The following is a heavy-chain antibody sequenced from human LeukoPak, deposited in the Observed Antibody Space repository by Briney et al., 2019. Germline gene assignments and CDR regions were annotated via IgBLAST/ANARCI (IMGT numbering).Heavy chain of an antibody. CDR1: GYTFTSYD. V-gene: IGHV1-8*01. CDR2: MNPNSGNT. Sequence: GASVKVSCKASGYTFTSYDINWVRQAPGQGLEWMGWMNPNSGNTGYAQKLQGRVTMTTDTSTSTAYMELRSLRSDDTAVYYCARDLGGWYAHADYWGQGTLVTVSS. J-gene: IGHJ4*02. D-gene: IGHD6-19*01. CDR3: ARDLGGWYAHADY.